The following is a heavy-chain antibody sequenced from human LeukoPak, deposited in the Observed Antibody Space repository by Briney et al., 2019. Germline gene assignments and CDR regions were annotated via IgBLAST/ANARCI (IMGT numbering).Heavy chain of an antibody. Sequence: GGSLRLSCVASGFTFDSYAMSWVRQVPGKGLEWVSFLTASGGSTVYADSAKGRFTISRDNSKNTLYLQMNGLRAEDTAVYHCAKHVYDSSGYYYVFGYWGQGTPVTVSS. CDR3: AKHVYDSSGYYYVFGY. CDR1: GFTFDSYA. J-gene: IGHJ4*02. D-gene: IGHD3-22*01. CDR2: LTASGGST. V-gene: IGHV3-23*01.